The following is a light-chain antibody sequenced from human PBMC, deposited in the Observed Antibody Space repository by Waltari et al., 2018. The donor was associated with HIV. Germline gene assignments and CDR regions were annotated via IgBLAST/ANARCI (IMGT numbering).Light chain of an antibody. V-gene: IGLV3-25*03. CDR2: QDT. CDR3: QSAHNSDVI. Sequence: SYELTQTPSVSVPPGQTAKIMCSGDTLPRNYVYWYQQKAGQAPVLIILQDTKMTADIPARFSASSAGTTATLTISGGQAEDEADYFCQSAHNSDVIFGGGTKLTVL. J-gene: IGLJ2*01. CDR1: TLPRNY.